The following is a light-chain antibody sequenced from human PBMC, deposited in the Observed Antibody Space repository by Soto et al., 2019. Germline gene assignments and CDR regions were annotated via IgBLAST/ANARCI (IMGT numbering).Light chain of an antibody. V-gene: IGLV2-11*01. CDR3: YSYAHSYPYA. CDR1: SSDVGGYNY. J-gene: IGLJ1*01. Sequence: QSALTQPRSVSGSPGQSVTISCTGTSSDVGGYNYVSWYQQHPGKAPKLMIYDVSKRPSGVPDRFSGSKSGNTASLTISGLQSEGGAAYHCYSYAHSYPYAFGTGIKVT. CDR2: DVS.